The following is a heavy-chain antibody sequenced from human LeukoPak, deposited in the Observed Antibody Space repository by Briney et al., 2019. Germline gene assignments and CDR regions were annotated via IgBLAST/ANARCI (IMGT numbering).Heavy chain of an antibody. CDR3: AKDGQQQFGYYYYYMDV. CDR2: ICYDGSNK. D-gene: IGHD6-13*01. V-gene: IGHV3-33*06. CDR1: GFTFSSYG. J-gene: IGHJ6*03. Sequence: PGGSLRLSCAASGFTFSSYGMHWVRQAPGKGLEWVAVICYDGSNKYYADSVKGRFTISRDNSKNTLYLQMNSLRAEDTAVYYCAKDGQQQFGYYYYYMDVWGKGTTVTVSS.